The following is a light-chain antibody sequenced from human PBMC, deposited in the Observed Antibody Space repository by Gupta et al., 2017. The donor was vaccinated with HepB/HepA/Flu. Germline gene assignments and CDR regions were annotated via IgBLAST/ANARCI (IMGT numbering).Light chain of an antibody. CDR3: CQHGSSSRT. V-gene: IGKV3-20*01. J-gene: IGKJ2*02. CDR1: QSVSSSY. CDR2: GAA. Sequence: VLPQSPATLYLSAAERATLPCRASQSVSSSYLAWYQQKPGQEPRLLLYGAASRATGIPDRCSGSGAGTDFIPTIISLEPEDVSVYYCCQHGSSSRTFGHGTKLEIK.